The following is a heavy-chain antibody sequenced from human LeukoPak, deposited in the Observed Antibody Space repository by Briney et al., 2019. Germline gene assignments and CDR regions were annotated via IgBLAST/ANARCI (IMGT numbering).Heavy chain of an antibody. Sequence: GGSLRLSCAASGFTFSTYWMHGVRQGPGKGLVWVSRINSDESSTTYADSVKGRFTISRDNAKNTLYLQMNSLRAEDTAVYYCAKSRRAYCSGGSCFGLWDYWGQGTLVTVSS. J-gene: IGHJ4*02. CDR3: AKSRRAYCSGGSCFGLWDY. CDR2: INSDESST. V-gene: IGHV3-74*01. CDR1: GFTFSTYW. D-gene: IGHD2-15*01.